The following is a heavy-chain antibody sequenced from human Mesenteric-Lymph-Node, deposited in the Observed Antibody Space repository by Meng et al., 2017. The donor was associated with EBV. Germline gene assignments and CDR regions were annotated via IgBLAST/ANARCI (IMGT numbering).Heavy chain of an antibody. Sequence: QVQRKQWGEGLLKPSEPLSLTGLVYGGSFSGYYWSWIRQPPGKGLEWIGEINHSGSTNYNPSLKSRVTISLDTSKNQFSLKLSSVTAADTAVYYCARSTRGYSSSWFDYWSQGTLVTVSS. D-gene: IGHD6-13*01. CDR3: ARSTRGYSSSWFDY. CDR1: GGSFSGYY. CDR2: INHSGST. J-gene: IGHJ4*02. V-gene: IGHV4-34*01.